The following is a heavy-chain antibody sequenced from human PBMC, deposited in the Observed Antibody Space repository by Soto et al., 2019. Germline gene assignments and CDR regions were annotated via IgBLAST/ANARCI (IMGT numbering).Heavy chain of an antibody. J-gene: IGHJ5*02. Sequence: PSETLSLTCAVSGGSISSSNWWSWVRQPPGKGLEWIGEIYHSGSTDYNPSLKSRVTISVDKSKNQFSLKLSSVTAADTAVYYCARDPRRYHTFDPWGQGTLVTVSS. D-gene: IGHD2-2*01. CDR1: GGSISSSNW. CDR2: IYHSGST. V-gene: IGHV4-4*02. CDR3: ARDPRRYHTFDP.